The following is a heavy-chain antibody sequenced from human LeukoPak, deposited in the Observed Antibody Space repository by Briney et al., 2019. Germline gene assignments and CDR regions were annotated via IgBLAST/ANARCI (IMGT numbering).Heavy chain of an antibody. CDR2: IFYRGST. J-gene: IGHJ4*02. CDR3: ARRRGRTYFFDY. CDR1: GASISSYW. V-gene: IGHV4-59*08. D-gene: IGHD1-7*01. Sequence: SETLSLTCSVSGASISSYWWNWIRQPPGKGLEWIANIFYRGSTNYNSSLKSRVITSVDASKNQLSLMLTSVTAADTAVYYCARRRGRTYFFDYWGQGILVTVSS.